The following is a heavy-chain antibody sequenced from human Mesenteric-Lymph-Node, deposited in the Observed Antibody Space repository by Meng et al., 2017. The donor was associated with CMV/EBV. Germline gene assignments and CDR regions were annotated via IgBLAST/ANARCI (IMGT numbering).Heavy chain of an antibody. CDR2: INWNGAVK. Sequence: GESLKIPCVASGFTFDDHGMSWVRQAPGRGLEWGSGINWNGAVKGYGDSVKGRFTISRDNAKNSLYLQMNSLRAEDTALYYCTRDDFWTSYPRYGMDVWGQGTTVTVSS. CDR1: GFTFDDHG. J-gene: IGHJ6*02. D-gene: IGHD3/OR15-3a*01. CDR3: TRDDFWTSYPRYGMDV. V-gene: IGHV3-20*04.